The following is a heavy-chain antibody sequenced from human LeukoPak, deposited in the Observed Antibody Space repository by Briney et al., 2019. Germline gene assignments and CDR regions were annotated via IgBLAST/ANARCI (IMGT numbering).Heavy chain of an antibody. D-gene: IGHD3-16*01. V-gene: IGHV3-66*01. CDR1: GFTFSTYN. J-gene: IGHJ4*02. CDR3: ARALVHDYVWGSYSHYFDY. Sequence: GGSLRLSCAASGFTFSTYNMNWVRQAPGKGLEWVSVIYSGGSTYYADSVKGRFTISRDNSKNTLYLQMNSLRAEDTAVYYCARALVHDYVWGSYSHYFDYWGQGTLVTVSS. CDR2: IYSGGST.